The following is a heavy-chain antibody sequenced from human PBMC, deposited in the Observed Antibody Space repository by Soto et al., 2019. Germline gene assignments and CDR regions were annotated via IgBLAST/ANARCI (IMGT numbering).Heavy chain of an antibody. Sequence: PSGTLSLTCASSGGSVWSGGHAGSWNRQPPGKGLEWIGYIYHSGSTNYNPSLKSRTTISVDTSKNHFSLILRSVTAADTAVYYCARLNPLRCLDYWGQGSLVTVSS. CDR1: GGSVWSGGHA. V-gene: IGHV4-61*03. CDR3: ARLNPLRCLDY. J-gene: IGHJ4*02. CDR2: IYHSGST.